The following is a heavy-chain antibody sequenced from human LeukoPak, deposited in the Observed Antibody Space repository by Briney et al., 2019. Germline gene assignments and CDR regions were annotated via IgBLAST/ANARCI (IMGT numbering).Heavy chain of an antibody. CDR1: GFTFSSYS. D-gene: IGHD3-16*02. CDR2: ISSSSSYI. CDR3: AKDALDSSWYFDY. V-gene: IGHV3-21*01. Sequence: GGSLRLSCAASGFTFSSYSMNWVRQAPGKGLEWVSSISSSSSYIYYADSVKGRFTISRDNAKNSLYLQMNSLRAEDTAVYYCAKDALDSSWYFDYWGQGTLVTVSS. J-gene: IGHJ4*02.